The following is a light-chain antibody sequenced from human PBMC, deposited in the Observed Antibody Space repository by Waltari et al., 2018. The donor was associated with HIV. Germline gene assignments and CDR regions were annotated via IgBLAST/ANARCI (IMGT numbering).Light chain of an antibody. V-gene: IGLV1-51*01. J-gene: IGLJ3*02. CDR2: DTT. CDR1: RDNIGNQW. CDR3: GTWDSSLNSWE. Sequence: QFVLTQPPSVSAAPGQKVTIPCSGSRDNIGNQWVSWYRQVPATAPKLLIYDTTKRPSGIADRFSGSKSGTSATLAITGLQTGDEADYDCGTWDSSLNSWEFGGGTKVTVL.